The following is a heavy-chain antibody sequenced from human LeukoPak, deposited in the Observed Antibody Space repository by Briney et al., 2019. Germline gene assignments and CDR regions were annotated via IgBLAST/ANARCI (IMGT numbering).Heavy chain of an antibody. CDR3: ATCKAAACRRNWFDP. Sequence: SETLSLTCTVSGGSISSGDYYWSWIRQSPGQGLEWIGYIYYSGSTYYNPSLKSRVTISVDTSKNQFSLKLSSVTAADTAVYYCATCKAAACRRNWFDPWGQGTLVTVSS. CDR2: IYYSGST. V-gene: IGHV4-30-4*01. D-gene: IGHD6-25*01. CDR1: GGSISSGDYY. J-gene: IGHJ5*02.